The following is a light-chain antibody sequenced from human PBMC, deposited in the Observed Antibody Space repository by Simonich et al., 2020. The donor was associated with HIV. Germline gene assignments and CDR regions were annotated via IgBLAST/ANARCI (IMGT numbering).Light chain of an antibody. Sequence: QSALTQPASVSGSPGQSITISCPGTSRDGGGYNYVSWYQQHPGKAPKLMIYDVSKRPSGVSNRFSGSKSGNTASLTISGLQAEDEADYYCQSSDSSLSGSVFGGGTKLTVL. CDR1: SRDGGGYNY. CDR3: QSSDSSLSGSV. CDR2: DVS. J-gene: IGLJ3*02. V-gene: IGLV2-14*01.